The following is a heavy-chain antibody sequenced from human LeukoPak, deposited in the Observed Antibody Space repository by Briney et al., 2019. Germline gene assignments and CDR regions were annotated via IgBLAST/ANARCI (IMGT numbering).Heavy chain of an antibody. Sequence: GGSLRLSCAASGCTFSSYGMHWVRQAPGKGLEWVAVISYDGSNKYYADSVKGRFTISRDNSKNTLYLQMNSLRAEDTAVYYCAKDRVLRYWGQGTLVTVSS. J-gene: IGHJ4*02. CDR2: ISYDGSNK. D-gene: IGHD5/OR15-5a*01. CDR3: AKDRVLRY. V-gene: IGHV3-30*18. CDR1: GCTFSSYG.